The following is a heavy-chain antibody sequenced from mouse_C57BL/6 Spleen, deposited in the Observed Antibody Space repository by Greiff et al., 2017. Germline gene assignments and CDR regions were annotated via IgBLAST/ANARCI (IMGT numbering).Heavy chain of an antibody. CDR2: IYPGSGNT. CDR1: GYTFTDYY. J-gene: IGHJ4*01. V-gene: IGHV1-84*01. D-gene: IGHD1-1*01. Sequence: QVQLQQSGPELVKPGASVKISCKASGYTFTDYYINWVKQRPGQGLEWIGWIYPGSGNTKYNEKLKGKATLTVDTSSSTAYMQLSSLTSEDSAVYFSYGSSHYYAMDYWGQGTSVTVSS. CDR3: YGSSHYYAMDY.